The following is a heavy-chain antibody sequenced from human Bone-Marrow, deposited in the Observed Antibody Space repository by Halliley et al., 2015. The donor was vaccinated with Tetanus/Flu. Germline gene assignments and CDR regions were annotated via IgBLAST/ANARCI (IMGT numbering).Heavy chain of an antibody. V-gene: IGHV1-46*01. D-gene: IGHD3-3*01. J-gene: IGHJ6*02. CDR3: ARDGPGISILRGMDV. Sequence: GMMNPLGDITTFAKKFQGRATMSRDTSTSTVYMELSSLRSDDTAVYYCARDGPGISILRGMDVWGQGTTVTVSS. CDR2: MNPLGDIT.